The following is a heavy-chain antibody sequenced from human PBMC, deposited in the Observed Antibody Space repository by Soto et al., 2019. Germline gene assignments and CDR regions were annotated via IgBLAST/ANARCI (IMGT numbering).Heavy chain of an antibody. CDR1: GGSFSGYY. V-gene: IGHV4-34*01. CDR3: ASNPRIQTYYYGSGMEGYFDY. CDR2: INHSGST. J-gene: IGHJ4*02. Sequence: SETLSLTCAVYGGSFSGYYWSWIRQPPGKGLEWIGEINHSGSTNYNPSLKSRVTVSVDTSKNQFSLKLSSVTAADTAVYYCASNPRIQTYYYGSGMEGYFDYWGQGTLVTVSS. D-gene: IGHD3-10*01.